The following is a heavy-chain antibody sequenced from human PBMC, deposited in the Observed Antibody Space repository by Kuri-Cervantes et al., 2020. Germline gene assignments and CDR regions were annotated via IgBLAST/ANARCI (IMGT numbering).Heavy chain of an antibody. Sequence: GGSLRLSCAASGFTFSSYAMHWVRQAPGKGLEWVAVISYDGSNKYYADSVKGRFTISRDNSKNTLYLQMNSLRAGDTAVYHCARDHYDFWSGSWGVYGMDVWGQGTTVTVSS. V-gene: IGHV3-30-3*01. CDR2: ISYDGSNK. CDR3: ARDHYDFWSGSWGVYGMDV. J-gene: IGHJ6*02. CDR1: GFTFSSYA. D-gene: IGHD3-3*01.